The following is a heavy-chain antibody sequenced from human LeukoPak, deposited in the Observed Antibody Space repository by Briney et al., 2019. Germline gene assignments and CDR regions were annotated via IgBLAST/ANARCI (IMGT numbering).Heavy chain of an antibody. J-gene: IGHJ4*02. CDR1: GFTFSSYA. D-gene: IGHD2-15*01. Sequence: PGGPLRLSCLASGFTFSSYAMHWVRPAPGKGLEYVSAICSNGGSTYYADSVKGRFTISRDNSKHTLYLQMSRLRAEETAGYCCVKERGYWGGGSCYFDYWGQGTLVTVSS. V-gene: IGHV3-64D*06. CDR2: ICSNGGST. CDR3: VKERGYWGGGSCYFDY.